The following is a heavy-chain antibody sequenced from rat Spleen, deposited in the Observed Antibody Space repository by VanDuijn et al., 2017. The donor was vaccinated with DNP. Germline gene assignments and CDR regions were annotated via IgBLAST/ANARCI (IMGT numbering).Heavy chain of an antibody. D-gene: IGHD4-3*01. Sequence: QVQLKETGPGLVQPTQTLSLTCTVSGFSLTSYTVSWVRQPPGKGLEWMGLIGNTGGTRYNSVFRSRLSISKDTSKSQVFLQMNSLQTEDTATYYCARDLIIRDTTSAMDAWGPGTSVTVSS. J-gene: IGHJ4*01. CDR1: GFSLTSYT. CDR2: IGNTGGT. CDR3: ARDLIIRDTTSAMDA. V-gene: IGHV2-41*01.